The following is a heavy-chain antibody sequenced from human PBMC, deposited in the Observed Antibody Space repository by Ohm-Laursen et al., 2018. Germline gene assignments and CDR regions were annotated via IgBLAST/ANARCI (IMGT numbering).Heavy chain of an antibody. CDR2: IIPIFGTA. Sequence: SSVKVFCKASGGTFSSYAISWVRQAPGQGLEWMGGIIPIFGTANYAQKFQGRVTITADESTSTAYMELSSLRSEDTAVYYCASRERWLQLSAFDIWGQGTMVTVSS. CDR3: ASRERWLQLSAFDI. V-gene: IGHV1-69*01. CDR1: GGTFSSYA. D-gene: IGHD5-24*01. J-gene: IGHJ3*02.